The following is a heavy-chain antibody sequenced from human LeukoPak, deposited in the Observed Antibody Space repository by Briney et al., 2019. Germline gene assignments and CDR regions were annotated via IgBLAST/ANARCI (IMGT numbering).Heavy chain of an antibody. Sequence: SETLSLTFAVYGGSFSGYYWSWIRQPPGKGLEWIGEINHSGSTNYNPSLKSRVTISVDTSKNQFSLKLSSVTAADTAVYYCASRDGAVDYWGQRTLVTVSS. CDR2: INHSGST. V-gene: IGHV4-34*01. D-gene: IGHD4-17*01. J-gene: IGHJ4*02. CDR3: ASRDGAVDY. CDR1: GGSFSGYY.